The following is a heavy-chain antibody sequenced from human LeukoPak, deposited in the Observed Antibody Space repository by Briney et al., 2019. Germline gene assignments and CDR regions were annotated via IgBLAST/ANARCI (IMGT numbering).Heavy chain of an antibody. CDR3: TSGLSVRRSNNTPVDY. D-gene: IGHD1-1*01. V-gene: IGHV3-73*01. J-gene: IGHJ4*02. Sequence: GGSLRLSCTASGFTFSGSAMHWVRHASGKGPEWVGRIRSKANNYSSVYAASVKGRFTISRDDSKNTAYLQMNSLKTEDTAVYYCTSGLSVRRSNNTPVDYWGQGTLVTVSS. CDR2: IRSKANNYSS. CDR1: GFTFSGSA.